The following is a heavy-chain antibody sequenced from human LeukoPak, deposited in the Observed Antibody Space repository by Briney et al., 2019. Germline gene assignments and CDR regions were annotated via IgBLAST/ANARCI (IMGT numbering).Heavy chain of an antibody. CDR1: GFTFSSYA. V-gene: IGHV3-23*01. CDR3: AKDARGSGSCVWNLFDP. CDR2: ISGSGGST. J-gene: IGHJ5*02. D-gene: IGHD3-10*01. Sequence: GGSLRLSCAASGFTFSSYAMSWVRQAPGKGLEWVSAISGSGGSTYYADSVKGRFTISRDNSKNTLYLQMNSLRAEDTAVYYCAKDARGSGSCVWNLFDPWGQGTLVTVSS.